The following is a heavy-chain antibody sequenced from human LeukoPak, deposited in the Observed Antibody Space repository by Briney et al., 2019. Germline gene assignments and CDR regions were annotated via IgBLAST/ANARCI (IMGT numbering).Heavy chain of an antibody. D-gene: IGHD2-2*01. CDR1: GFTFRNYA. Sequence: GGSLRLSCAASGFTFRNYAMSWVRQAPGKGLEWVSAISGSGGSTYYADSVKGRFTISRDNSKNTLYLQMNSLRAEDTAVYYCAKGDYCSSTSCPLGYWGQGTLVTVSS. J-gene: IGHJ4*02. CDR3: AKGDYCSSTSCPLGY. V-gene: IGHV3-23*01. CDR2: ISGSGGST.